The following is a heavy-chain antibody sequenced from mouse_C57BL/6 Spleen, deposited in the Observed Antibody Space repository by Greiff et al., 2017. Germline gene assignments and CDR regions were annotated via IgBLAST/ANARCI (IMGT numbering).Heavy chain of an antibody. CDR1: GYTFTSYW. CDR2: LDPSDSYT. J-gene: IGHJ2*01. Sequence: VQLQQSGAELVMPGASVKLSCKASGYTFTSYWMHWVKQRPGQGLEWIGELDPSDSYTNYNQKFKGKSTLTVDKSSSTAYMQLSSLTSEDSAVYYCARSPVVATYYFDCWGQGATLTVSS. D-gene: IGHD1-1*01. CDR3: ARSPVVATYYFDC. V-gene: IGHV1-69*01.